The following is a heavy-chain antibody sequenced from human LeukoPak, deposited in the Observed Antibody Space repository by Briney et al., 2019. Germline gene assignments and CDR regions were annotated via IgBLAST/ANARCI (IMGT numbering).Heavy chain of an antibody. J-gene: IGHJ4*02. V-gene: IGHV4-34*01. CDR2: INHSGST. D-gene: IGHD1-26*01. CDR3: ARIVGANPSRFDY. Sequence: SAETLSLTCAVYGESFSGYYWSWIRQPPGKGLELIGEINHSGSTNYNPSLKSRVTISVDTSKNQFSLKLSSVTAADTAVYYCARIVGANPSRFDYWGQGTLVTVSS. CDR1: GESFSGYY.